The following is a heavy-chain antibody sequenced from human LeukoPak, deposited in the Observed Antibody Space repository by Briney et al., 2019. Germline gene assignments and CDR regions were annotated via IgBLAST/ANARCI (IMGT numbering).Heavy chain of an antibody. CDR1: GYTFTSYA. Sequence: ASVKVSCKASGYTFTSYAMNWVRQAPGQGLEWMGWINTNTGNPTYAQGFTGRFVFSLDTSVSTAYLQISSLKAGDTAVYYCARNQITGYSNNWFDPWGQGTLVTVSS. J-gene: IGHJ5*02. CDR3: ARNQITGYSNNWFDP. D-gene: IGHD6-13*01. V-gene: IGHV7-4-1*02. CDR2: INTNTGNP.